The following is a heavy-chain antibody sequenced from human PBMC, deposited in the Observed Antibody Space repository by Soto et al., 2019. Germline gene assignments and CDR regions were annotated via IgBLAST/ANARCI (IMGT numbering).Heavy chain of an antibody. J-gene: IGHJ4*02. CDR1: GGSISSYY. Sequence: LSLTCTVSGGSISSYYWSWIRQPPGKGLEWIGYIYYSGSTNYNPSLKSRVTISVDTSKNQFSLKLSSVTAADTAVYYCASYGSGSYYFDYWGQGTRVTVYS. CDR2: IYYSGST. CDR3: ASYGSGSYYFDY. V-gene: IGHV4-59*01. D-gene: IGHD3-10*01.